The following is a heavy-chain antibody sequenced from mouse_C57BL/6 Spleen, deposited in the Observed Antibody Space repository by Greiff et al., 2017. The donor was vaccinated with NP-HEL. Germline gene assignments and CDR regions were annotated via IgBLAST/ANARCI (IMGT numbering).Heavy chain of an antibody. CDR3: ARSGYVSYEDAMDY. CDR2: INPNNGGT. V-gene: IGHV1-26*01. D-gene: IGHD1-2*01. CDR1: GYTFTDYY. Sequence: EVQLQQSGPELVKPGASVKISCKASGYTFTDYYMNWVKQSHGKSLEWIGDINPNNGGTSYNQKFKGKATLTVDKSSSTAYMELRSLTSEDSAVYYCARSGYVSYEDAMDYWGQGTSVTVSS. J-gene: IGHJ4*01.